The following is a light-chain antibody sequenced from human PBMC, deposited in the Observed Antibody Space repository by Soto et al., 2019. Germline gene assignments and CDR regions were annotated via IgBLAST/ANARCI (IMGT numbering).Light chain of an antibody. CDR3: QQCKSYPYT. V-gene: IGKV1-5*03. Sequence: DIQMTQSPSILSTSVGDRVTITCRASQSISSWLAWYQQKPGKAANLLIYKASNLQSGVPSRFSGSGSGTELTLTISILQPDDFATYYCQQCKSYPYTFGQGTKLEIK. J-gene: IGKJ2*01. CDR2: KAS. CDR1: QSISSW.